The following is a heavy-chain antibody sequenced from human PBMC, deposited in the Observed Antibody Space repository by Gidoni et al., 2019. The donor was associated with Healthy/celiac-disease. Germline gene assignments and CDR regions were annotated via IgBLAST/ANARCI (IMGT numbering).Heavy chain of an antibody. Sequence: QVQLVQSGAEVKKPGASVKVSCKASGYTFTGYYMHWVRQAPGQGLEWMGRINPNSGGTNYAQKFQGRVTMTRDTSISTAYMELSRLRSDDTAVYYCARDRYDFWSGYYSDYYYMDVWGKGTTVTVSS. CDR2: INPNSGGT. J-gene: IGHJ6*03. CDR1: GYTFTGYY. V-gene: IGHV1-2*06. CDR3: ARDRYDFWSGYYSDYYYMDV. D-gene: IGHD3-3*01.